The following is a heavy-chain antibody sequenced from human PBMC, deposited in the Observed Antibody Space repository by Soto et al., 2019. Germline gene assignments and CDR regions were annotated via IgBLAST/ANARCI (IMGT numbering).Heavy chain of an antibody. V-gene: IGHV2-5*02. J-gene: IGHJ4*02. CDR1: GFSLTTDRVG. CDR2: IYWDDSK. D-gene: IGHD2-21*01. CDR3: AHGCGVRSLY. Sequence: QITLKESGPPLVKPTQTLTLTCTFSGFSLTTDRVGVGWIRQPPGEALGWLAVIYWDDSKTYRPSLESRLTTTEATSKNQVARTLTNKDPLVTATYYCAHGCGVRSLYWGQGTLVTVSS.